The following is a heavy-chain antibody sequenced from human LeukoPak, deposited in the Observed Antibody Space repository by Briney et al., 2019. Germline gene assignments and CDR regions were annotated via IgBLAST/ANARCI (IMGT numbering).Heavy chain of an antibody. Sequence: SETLSLTCTVSGGSISSSSYYWGWIRQPPGKGLEWIGSIYYSGSTYYNPSLKSRVTISVDTSKNQFSLKLSSVTAADTAVYYCASIHDSSGYYTFDYWGQGTLVTVSS. CDR1: GGSISSSSYY. CDR2: IYYSGST. D-gene: IGHD3-22*01. V-gene: IGHV4-39*01. CDR3: ASIHDSSGYYTFDY. J-gene: IGHJ4*02.